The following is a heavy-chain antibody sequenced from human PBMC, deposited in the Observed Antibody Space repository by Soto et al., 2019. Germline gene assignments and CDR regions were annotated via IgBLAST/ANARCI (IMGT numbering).Heavy chain of an antibody. CDR1: GFILTTYA. CDR2: IGGTDGDSDGVP. CDR3: VKRGRNWGAFDF. J-gene: IGHJ3*01. V-gene: IGHV3-23*01. Sequence: VQLLESGGDLVQPGGSLRLSGVASGFILTTYARSGFRQAPGKGLEWVSTIGGTDGDSDGVPWYEDSVKGRFTISRDSSANTLFLHMDNLRAEDSALYYCVKRGRNWGAFDFWGQGTTVVVSS. D-gene: IGHD7-27*01.